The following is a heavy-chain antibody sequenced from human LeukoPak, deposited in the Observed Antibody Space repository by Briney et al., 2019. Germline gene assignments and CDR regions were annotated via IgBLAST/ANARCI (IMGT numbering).Heavy chain of an antibody. CDR3: ARGSSWYGYSSGYDY. D-gene: IGHD6-19*01. V-gene: IGHV1-69*13. CDR2: IIPIFGTA. J-gene: IGHJ4*02. CDR1: GGTFSSYA. Sequence: SVEVSCKASGGTFSSYAISWVRQAPGQGLEWMGGIIPIFGTANYAQKFQGRVTITADESTSTAYMELSSLRSEDTAVYYCARGSSWYGYSSGYDYWGQGTLVTVSS.